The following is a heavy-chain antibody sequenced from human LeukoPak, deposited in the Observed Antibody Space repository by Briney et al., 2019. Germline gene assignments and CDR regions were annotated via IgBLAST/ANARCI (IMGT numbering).Heavy chain of an antibody. Sequence: GGSLRLSCAASGFTFSSYSMNWVRQAPGKGLEWVSSISSGSSYIYYADSVKGRFTISRDNAKNSLYLQMNSLRAEDTAVYYCARDSVVVGKSTAMVDFDYWGQGTLVTVSS. D-gene: IGHD2-2*01. J-gene: IGHJ4*02. CDR2: ISSGSSYI. CDR3: ARDSVVVGKSTAMVDFDY. CDR1: GFTFSSYS. V-gene: IGHV3-21*01.